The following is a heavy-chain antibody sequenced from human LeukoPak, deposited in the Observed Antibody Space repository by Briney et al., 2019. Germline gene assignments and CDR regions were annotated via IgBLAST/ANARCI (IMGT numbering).Heavy chain of an antibody. CDR2: IIPIFGTA. D-gene: IGHD5-12*01. CDR1: GGTFSSYA. J-gene: IGHJ4*02. CDR3: ARDTGYSGYDRSFDY. V-gene: IGHV1-69*13. Sequence: SVKVSCKASGGTFSSYAISWVRQAPGQGLEWMGGIIPIFGTANYAQKFQGRVTITADESTSTAYMELSRLRSDDTAVYYCARDTGYSGYDRSFDYWGQGTLVTVSS.